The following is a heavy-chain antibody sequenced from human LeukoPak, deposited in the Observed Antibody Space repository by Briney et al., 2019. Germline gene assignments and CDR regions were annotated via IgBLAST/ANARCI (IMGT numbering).Heavy chain of an antibody. CDR1: GGSFSGYY. V-gene: IGHV4-34*01. J-gene: IGHJ4*02. CDR3: ARGRVLEMATITEYFDY. D-gene: IGHD5-24*01. Sequence: SETLSLTCAVYGGSFSGYYWSWIRQPPGKGLEWIGEINHSGSTNYNPSLKSRVTISVDTSKNQFSLKLSSVTAADTAVYYCARGRVLEMATITEYFDYWGQGTLVTVSS. CDR2: INHSGST.